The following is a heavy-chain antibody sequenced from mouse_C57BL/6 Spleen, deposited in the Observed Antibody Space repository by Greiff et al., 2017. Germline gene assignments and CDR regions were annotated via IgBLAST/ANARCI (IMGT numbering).Heavy chain of an antibody. Sequence: EVQLQQSGTVLARPGASVKMSCKTSGYTFTSYWMHWVKQRPGQGLEWIGAIYPGNSDTSYNQKFKGKAKLTAVTSASTAYMELSSLTNEDSAVYYCTRRDGYDEVYFDYWGQGTTLTVSS. J-gene: IGHJ2*01. CDR2: IYPGNSDT. CDR1: GYTFTSYW. V-gene: IGHV1-5*01. D-gene: IGHD2-2*01. CDR3: TRRDGYDEVYFDY.